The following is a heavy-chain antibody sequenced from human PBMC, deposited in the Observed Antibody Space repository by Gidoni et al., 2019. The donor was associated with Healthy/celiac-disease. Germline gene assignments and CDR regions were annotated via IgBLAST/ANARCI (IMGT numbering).Heavy chain of an antibody. V-gene: IGHV4-31*03. J-gene: IGHJ3*02. CDR1: GGSISSGGYY. Sequence: QTLSLTCTVSGGSISSGGYYWSWIRQHPGKGLEWIGYIYYSGSTYYNPSLKSRVTISVDTSKNQFSLKLSSVTAADTAVYYCARVGSKNPLMAFDIWGQGTMVTVSS. CDR3: ARVGSKNPLMAFDI. D-gene: IGHD2-15*01. CDR2: IYYSGST.